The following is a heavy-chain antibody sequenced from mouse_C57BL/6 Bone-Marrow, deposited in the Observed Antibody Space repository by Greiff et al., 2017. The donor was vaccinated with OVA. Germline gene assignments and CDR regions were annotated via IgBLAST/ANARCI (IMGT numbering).Heavy chain of an antibody. V-gene: IGHV1-26*01. D-gene: IGHD1-1*01. CDR1: GYTFTDYY. Sequence: VQLQQSGPELVKPGASVKLSCKASGYTFTDYYMNWVKQSHGKSLEWIGDINPNNGGTSYNQKFKGKATLTVDKSSSTAYMELRSLTSADSAVYYCARGHYYGTPYFDYWGQGTTLTVSS. J-gene: IGHJ2*01. CDR3: ARGHYYGTPYFDY. CDR2: INPNNGGT.